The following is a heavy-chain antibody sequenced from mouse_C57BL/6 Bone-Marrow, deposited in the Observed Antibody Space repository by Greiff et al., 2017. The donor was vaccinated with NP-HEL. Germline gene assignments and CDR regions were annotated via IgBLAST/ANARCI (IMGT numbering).Heavy chain of an antibody. J-gene: IGHJ2*01. D-gene: IGHD2-3*01. CDR2: IYPGSGST. CDR3: ARCDGYYFYYFDY. V-gene: IGHV1-55*01. Sequence: QVHVKQPGAELVKPGASVKMSCKASGYTLTSYWITRVKQRTGQGLEWIGDIYPGSGSTNYNEKFKSKATLTVDTSSSTAYMQLSSLTSEDSAVYYCARCDGYYFYYFDYWGQGTTLTVSS. CDR1: GYTLTSYW.